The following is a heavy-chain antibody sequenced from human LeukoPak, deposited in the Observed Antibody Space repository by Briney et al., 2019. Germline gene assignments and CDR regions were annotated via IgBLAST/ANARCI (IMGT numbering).Heavy chain of an antibody. J-gene: IGHJ4*02. D-gene: IGHD6-19*01. CDR2: TYYRSKWYD. CDR1: GDSVSSINGA. Sequence: SQTLSLTCAISGDSVSSINGAWNWIRQSPSRGLEWLGRTYYRSKWYDEYAVSMRGRITINPDTSMNQFSLHLLSVTPEDTAVYYCARNLGNTGWYTFDYWGQGTLVTVSS. V-gene: IGHV6-1*01. CDR3: ARNLGNTGWYTFDY.